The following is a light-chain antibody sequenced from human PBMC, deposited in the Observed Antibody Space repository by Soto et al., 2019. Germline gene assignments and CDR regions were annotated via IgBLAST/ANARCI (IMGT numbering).Light chain of an antibody. J-gene: IGKJ1*01. CDR3: QQYNDNWT. CDR2: KAS. Sequence: DIQMTQSPSTLSASVGDRVTITCRASQSISSWLAWYQQKPGKAPKILIYKASTLQSGVPSRFSGSGSVTEFTLAISSLQPDDSATYYCQQYNDNWTFGQGTKVEIK. V-gene: IGKV1-5*03. CDR1: QSISSW.